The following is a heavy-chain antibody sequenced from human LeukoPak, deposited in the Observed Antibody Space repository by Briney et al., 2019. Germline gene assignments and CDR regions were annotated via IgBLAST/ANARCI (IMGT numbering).Heavy chain of an antibody. D-gene: IGHD7-27*01. CDR3: ARSGSWGAFDI. Sequence: SETLSLTCTVSGDSIRSYYWSWLRQTRGKGVEGMGDIYYSGSNNYNPSLKSRITISVDRSKNQFSLKLSSVTAADTAVYYCARSGSWGAFDIWGQGTMVTVSS. V-gene: IGHV4-59*01. J-gene: IGHJ3*02. CDR1: GDSIRSYY. CDR2: IYYSGSN.